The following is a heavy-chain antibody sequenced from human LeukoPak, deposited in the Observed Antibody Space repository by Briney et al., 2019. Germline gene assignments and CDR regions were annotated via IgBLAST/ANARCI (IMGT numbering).Heavy chain of an antibody. Sequence: GGSLRLSCAASGFTFSDYWMHWVRQAPGKGLVGVSRINSDGRITSYADSVKGRFTISRDNAKNTLYLQMNSLRAEDTAVYYCARNKKGDRYTYGHDYWGQGTLVTVSS. CDR3: ARNKKGDRYTYGHDY. CDR1: GFTFSDYW. J-gene: IGHJ4*02. CDR2: INSDGRIT. V-gene: IGHV3-74*01. D-gene: IGHD5-18*01.